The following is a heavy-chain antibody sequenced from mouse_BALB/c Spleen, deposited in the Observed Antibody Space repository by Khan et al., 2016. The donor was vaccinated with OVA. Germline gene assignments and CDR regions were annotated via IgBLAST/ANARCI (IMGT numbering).Heavy chain of an antibody. CDR1: GYSITSGYG. CDR3: ARTTRIKY. V-gene: IGHV3-2*02. Sequence: EVKLLESGPGLVKPSQSLSLTCTVTGYSITSGYGWNWIRQFPGNKLEWMGYISYSGSTNYNPSLKSRTPITRDTSKNQFFLQLNSVTTEDTATYYCARTTRIKYWGQGTTLTVAS. J-gene: IGHJ2*01. D-gene: IGHD2-12*01. CDR2: ISYSGST.